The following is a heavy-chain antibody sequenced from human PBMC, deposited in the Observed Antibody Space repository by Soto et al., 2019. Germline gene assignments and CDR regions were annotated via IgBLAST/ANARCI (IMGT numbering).Heavy chain of an antibody. J-gene: IGHJ5*02. CDR1: GGSISSGGYS. Sequence: PSETLSLTCAVSGGSISSGGYSWSWIRQPPGKGLEWIGYIYHSGSTYYNSSLKSRVTISLDTSKNQFSLKLSSVTAADTAVYYCAKDSGYNYGYFRWFDPWGQGTLVTVSS. V-gene: IGHV4-30-2*02. CDR2: IYHSGST. CDR3: AKDSGYNYGYFRWFDP. D-gene: IGHD5-18*01.